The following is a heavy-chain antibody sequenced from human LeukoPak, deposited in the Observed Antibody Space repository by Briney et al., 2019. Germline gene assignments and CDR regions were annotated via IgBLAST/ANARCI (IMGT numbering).Heavy chain of an antibody. CDR1: GFIVSSNY. Sequence: QAGGSLRLSCAASGFIVSSNYMSWVRQAPGKGLEWVSVIYSGGSTYYADSVKGRFTISRDNSKNTLYLQMNSLRAEDTAVYYCARGVNYYDSSGYYYPAPFDYWGQGTLVTVSS. CDR3: ARGVNYYDSSGYYYPAPFDY. D-gene: IGHD3-22*01. J-gene: IGHJ4*02. CDR2: IYSGGST. V-gene: IGHV3-53*01.